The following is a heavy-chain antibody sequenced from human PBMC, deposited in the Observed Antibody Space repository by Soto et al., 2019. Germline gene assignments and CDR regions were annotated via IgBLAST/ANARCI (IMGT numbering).Heavy chain of an antibody. CDR1: GYSFTSYW. Sequence: GESLKISCKGSGYSFTSYWTSWVRQMPGKGLEWMGRIDPSDSYTNYSPSFQGHVTISADKSISTAYLQWSSLKASDTALYYCARPSGEPYYYYGMDVWGQGTTVTVSS. J-gene: IGHJ6*02. CDR2: IDPSDSYT. CDR3: ARPSGEPYYYYGMDV. D-gene: IGHD3-10*01. V-gene: IGHV5-10-1*01.